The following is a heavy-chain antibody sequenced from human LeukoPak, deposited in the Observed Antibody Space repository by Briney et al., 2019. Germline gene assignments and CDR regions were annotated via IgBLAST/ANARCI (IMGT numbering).Heavy chain of an antibody. V-gene: IGHV4-34*01. CDR2: INHSGST. D-gene: IGHD2-21*02. Sequence: SETLSLTCAVYGGSFSGYYWSWIRQPPGKGLEWIGEINHSGSTNYNPSLKSRVTISVDTSKNQFSLKLSSVTAADTAVYYCAREGPMGVGDYDSYHPTPTFDYWGQGTLVTVSS. J-gene: IGHJ4*02. CDR1: GGSFSGYY. CDR3: AREGPMGVGDYDSYHPTPTFDY.